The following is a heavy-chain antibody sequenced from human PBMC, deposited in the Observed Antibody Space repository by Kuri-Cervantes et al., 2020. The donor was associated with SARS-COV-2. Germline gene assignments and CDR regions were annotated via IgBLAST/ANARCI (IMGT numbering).Heavy chain of an antibody. J-gene: IGHJ4*02. V-gene: IGHV1-46*01. CDR1: GYTFTSYY. D-gene: IGHD2-15*01. CDR2: INPSGGST. CDR3: ARDLQYVVVVAASVGD. Sequence: ASVKVSCKASGYTFTSYYMHWVRQAPGQGLEWMGIINPSGGSTSYAQKFQGRVTMTRDTSTSTVYMELSRLRSDDTAVYYCARDLQYVVVVAASVGDWGQGTLVTVS.